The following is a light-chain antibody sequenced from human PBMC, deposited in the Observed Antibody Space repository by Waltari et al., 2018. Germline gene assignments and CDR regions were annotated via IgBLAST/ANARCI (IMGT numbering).Light chain of an antibody. CDR1: GSAY. V-gene: IGKV2D-29*01. CDR2: EVS. Sequence: GSAYVYWFLKKAGQPPQLLIYEVSKLFSGVPDRFSGSGSGTDFTLRISRVEAEDGGVYYCMQSLQLSMWTFGQGTKVEIK. J-gene: IGKJ1*01. CDR3: MQSLQLSMWT.